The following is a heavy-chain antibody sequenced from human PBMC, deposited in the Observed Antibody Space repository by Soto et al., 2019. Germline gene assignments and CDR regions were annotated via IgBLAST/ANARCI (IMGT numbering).Heavy chain of an antibody. CDR1: GFSFSDYS. CDR2: ISNTAITD. D-gene: IGHD2-2*01. Sequence: QVQLVESGGDLVKPGGSLRLSCVASGFSFSDYSMTWMRQAPGGGLDFVAFISNTAITDYYADSVKGRFTISRDNARNSVYLQMDSLRAEDAAVYYCAGDLHQMLSHELYYYYLDVGGTGTTVTVSS. J-gene: IGHJ6*03. V-gene: IGHV3-11*01. CDR3: AGDLHQMLSHELYYYYLDV.